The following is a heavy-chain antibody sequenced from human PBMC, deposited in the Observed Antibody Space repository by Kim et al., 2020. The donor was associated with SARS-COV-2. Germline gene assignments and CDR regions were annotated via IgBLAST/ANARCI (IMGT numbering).Heavy chain of an antibody. CDR3: TTVLH. J-gene: IGHJ4*02. CDR1: GFTFSNAW. V-gene: IGHV3-15*01. Sequence: GGSLRLSCAASGFTFSNAWMSWVRQAPGKGLEWVGRIKSKNDGGTTDYAAPVKGRFTISRDDSKNTLYLQMNSLKTEDTAVYYCTTVLHWGQGTLVTVSS. CDR2: IKSKNDGGTT.